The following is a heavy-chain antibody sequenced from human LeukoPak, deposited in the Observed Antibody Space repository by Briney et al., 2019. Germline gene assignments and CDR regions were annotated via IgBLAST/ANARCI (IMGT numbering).Heavy chain of an antibody. D-gene: IGHD3-22*01. V-gene: IGHV4-34*01. CDR1: GGSFSGYY. Sequence: SETLSLTCAVYGGSFSGYYWSWIRQPPGKGLEWLGEINHSGSTNYNPSLKSRVTISVDTSKNQFPLKLSSVTAADTAVYYCASGDYYDSSGYYYGYYFDYWGQGTLVTVSS. J-gene: IGHJ4*02. CDR3: ASGDYYDSSGYYYGYYFDY. CDR2: INHSGST.